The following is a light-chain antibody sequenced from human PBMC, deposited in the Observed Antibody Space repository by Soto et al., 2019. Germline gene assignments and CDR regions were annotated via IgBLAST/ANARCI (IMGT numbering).Light chain of an antibody. V-gene: IGKV3-20*01. J-gene: IGKJ5*01. Sequence: SQSPGALSLSPGESATLSCRASQTVSITYLTWYQQKPGQAPRLLIFGASKRATGIPDRFSGSGSGRDFTLTISGLEPEDFAVYYCQQYGSSPLISFGQGTRLEVK. CDR2: GAS. CDR3: QQYGSSPLIS. CDR1: QTVSITY.